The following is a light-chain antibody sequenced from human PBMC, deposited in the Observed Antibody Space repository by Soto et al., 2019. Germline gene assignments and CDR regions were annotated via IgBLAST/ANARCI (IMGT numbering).Light chain of an antibody. CDR2: DVS. CDR1: SSDVGGYNY. J-gene: IGLJ2*01. CDR3: SSYAGSTVV. Sequence: QSALTQPPSASGSPGQSVTISCTGTSSDVGGYNYVSWYQQHPGKAPKLMIYDVSKRPSGVPDRFSGSKSCDTASLTVSGLQAEDEADYYCSSYAGSTVVFGGGTKLTVL. V-gene: IGLV2-8*01.